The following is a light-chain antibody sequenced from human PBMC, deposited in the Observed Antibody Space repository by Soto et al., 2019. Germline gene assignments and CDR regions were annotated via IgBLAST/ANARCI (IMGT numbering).Light chain of an antibody. CDR3: QEYNNWPGT. V-gene: IGKV3-15*01. J-gene: IGKJ1*01. Sequence: EIVLTQSPGTLSVSPGERATLSCRASQSVSSKLAWYQQKPGQAPRLLFFGASTGAPGIPARFSGSGSETEFTLSISGLQSEDFAVYYCQEYNNWPGTFGQGTKVEIK. CDR1: QSVSSK. CDR2: GAS.